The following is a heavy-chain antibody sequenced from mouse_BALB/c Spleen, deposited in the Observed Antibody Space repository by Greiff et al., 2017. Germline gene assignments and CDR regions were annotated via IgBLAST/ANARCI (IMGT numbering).Heavy chain of an antibody. CDR2: IWGGGST. CDR3: ARTQGITGSWFAY. J-gene: IGHJ3*01. D-gene: IGHD2-4*01. Sequence: VKLVESGPGLVAPSQSLSITCTVSGFSLSRYSVHWVRQPPGKGLEWLGMIWGGGSTDYNSALKSRLSISKDNSKSQVFLKMNSLQTDDTAMYYCARTQGITGSWFAYWGQGTLVTVSA. CDR1: GFSLSRYS. V-gene: IGHV2-6-4*01.